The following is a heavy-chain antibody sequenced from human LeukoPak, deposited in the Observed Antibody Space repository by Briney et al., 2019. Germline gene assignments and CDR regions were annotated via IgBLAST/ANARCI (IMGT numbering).Heavy chain of an antibody. CDR2: VNSDGSNT. V-gene: IGHV3-74*01. J-gene: IGHJ4*02. D-gene: IGHD2-15*01. CDR1: GFTFSSYW. CDR3: ARDVAYCSGGRCLYYFDY. Sequence: GGSLRLSCAASGFTFSSYWIHWVRQAPGKGLVWVSRVNSDGSNTIYADSVKGRFTISRDNAKNTLYLQMNSLRPEDTAVYYCARDVAYCSGGRCLYYFDYWGQGTLVTVSS.